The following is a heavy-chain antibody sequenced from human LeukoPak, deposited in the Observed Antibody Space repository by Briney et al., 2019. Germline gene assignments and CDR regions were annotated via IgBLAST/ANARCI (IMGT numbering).Heavy chain of an antibody. CDR2: IIPILGIA. V-gene: IGHV1-69*04. Sequence: GASVKVSCKASGGTFSSYAISWVRQAPGQGLEWMGRIIPILGIANYAQKFQGRVTITADKSTSTAYMELSSLRSEDTAVYYCARGPKTMIVVVGNFDYRGQGTLVTVSS. J-gene: IGHJ4*02. CDR1: GGTFSSYA. CDR3: ARGPKTMIVVVGNFDY. D-gene: IGHD3-22*01.